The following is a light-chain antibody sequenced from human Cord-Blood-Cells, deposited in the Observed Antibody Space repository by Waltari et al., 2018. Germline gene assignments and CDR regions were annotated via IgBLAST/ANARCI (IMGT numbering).Light chain of an antibody. J-gene: IGKJ1*01. CDR3: QQYNNWPPWT. CDR2: GAS. Sequence: EIVMTQSPATLSVSPGERATLSCRASQSVSSNLAWYQQKPGQAPRLLIDGASTRATGIPARFRGSGSGTEFTLTISSLQSEDFAVYYCQQYNNWPPWTFGQGTKGEIK. CDR1: QSVSSN. V-gene: IGKV3-15*01.